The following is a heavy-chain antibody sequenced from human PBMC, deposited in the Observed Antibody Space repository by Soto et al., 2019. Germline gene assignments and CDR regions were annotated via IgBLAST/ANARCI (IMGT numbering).Heavy chain of an antibody. CDR1: GFTFSSYG. V-gene: IGHV3-30*18. J-gene: IGHJ6*02. CDR3: AKERREGYCSGGSCYRDYYYGMDV. CDR2: ISYDGSNK. D-gene: IGHD2-15*01. Sequence: QVQLVESGGGVVQPGRSLRLSCAASGFTFSSYGMHWVRQAPGKGLELVAVISYDGSNKYYADSVKGRFTISRDNSKNTLYLQMNSLRAEDTAVYYCAKERREGYCSGGSCYRDYYYGMDVWGQGTTVTVSS.